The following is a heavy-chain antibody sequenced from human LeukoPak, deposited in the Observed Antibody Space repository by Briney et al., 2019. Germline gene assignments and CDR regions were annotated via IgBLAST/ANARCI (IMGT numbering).Heavy chain of an antibody. V-gene: IGHV4-39*07. Sequence: SETLSLTCTVSGGSISGSTYYWAWIRQPPGKGLEWIGSVYYTGNTYHNPSLKSRVTISVDTSKNQFSLRLSSLTAADTAVYYCARKALPGNWFDPWGQGTLVTVSS. CDR3: ARKALPGNWFDP. J-gene: IGHJ5*02. CDR2: VYYTGNT. CDR1: GGSISGSTYY.